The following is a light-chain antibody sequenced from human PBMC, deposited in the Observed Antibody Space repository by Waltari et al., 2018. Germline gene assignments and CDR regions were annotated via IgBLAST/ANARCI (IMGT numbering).Light chain of an antibody. V-gene: IGLV1-47*01. J-gene: IGLJ3*02. CDR2: RNN. CDR1: SSNIGNNY. CDR3: AAWDDSLRGPV. Sequence: QSVLTQPPSASETPGQRVTISCSGSSSNIGNNYVYWYQQFPGTAPKLLIYRNNQRPSGGPDRFSGSKSGTSASLAISGLRSEDESEYYCAAWDDSLRGPVFGGGTKVTVL.